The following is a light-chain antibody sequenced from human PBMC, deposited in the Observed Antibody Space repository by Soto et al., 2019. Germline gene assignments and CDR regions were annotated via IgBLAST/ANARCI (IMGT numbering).Light chain of an antibody. V-gene: IGLV2-11*01. J-gene: IGLJ2*01. Sequence: QSALTQPRSVSGSPGQSVTISCTGTSSDVGGYNHVSWYQHHPGKAPKLMIYDVSRRPSGVPDRFSGSKSGNTASLTISGLQAEDEADYYCSSYGAWSVVFGGGTQLTVL. CDR2: DVS. CDR1: SSDVGGYNH. CDR3: SSYGAWSVV.